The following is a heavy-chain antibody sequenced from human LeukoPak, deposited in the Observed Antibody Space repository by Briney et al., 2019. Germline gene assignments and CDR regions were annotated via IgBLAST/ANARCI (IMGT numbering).Heavy chain of an antibody. CDR2: VNSDESDK. D-gene: IGHD5-12*01. CDR1: GFSFSSYW. Sequence: PGGSLRLSCAASGFSFSSYWMHWIRQIPGKGLVWVSRVNSDESDKTYADSVKGRFTISRDNGKNTLYLQMNSLRAEDTAVYYCGRSRLNDGDIIEYWGQGTLVTVSS. CDR3: GRSRLNDGDIIEY. V-gene: IGHV3-74*03. J-gene: IGHJ4*02.